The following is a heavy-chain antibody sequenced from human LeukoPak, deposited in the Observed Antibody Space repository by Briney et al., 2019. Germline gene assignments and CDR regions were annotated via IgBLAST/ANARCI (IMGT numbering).Heavy chain of an antibody. CDR2: IIPIFGTA. CDR3: AGGCGGVSYGGKFEN. V-gene: IGHV1-69*01. CDR1: GGTFSSYA. D-gene: IGHD2-21*02. J-gene: IGHJ4*02. Sequence: SVTVSFKASGGTFSSYAIRWVRQAPGQGLEWMGGIIPIFGTANYAQKFQGRVTITADESTSTAYMEMSSLRSEDTAVYYFAGGCGGVSYGGKFENWGQGALVSVSS.